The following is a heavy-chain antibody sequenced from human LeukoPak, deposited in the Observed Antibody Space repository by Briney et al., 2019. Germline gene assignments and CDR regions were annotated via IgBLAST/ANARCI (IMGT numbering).Heavy chain of an antibody. CDR2: IRSKAYGGTT. Sequence: GRSLRLSCTASGLTFDNYGMSRVRQAPGKGLEWVGFIRSKAYGGTTEYAASVKGRFTISRDNSKSIAYLQMNSLKTEDTAVYYCTRRAYDSSGYGWFDPWGQGTLVTVSS. D-gene: IGHD3-22*01. CDR3: TRRAYDSSGYGWFDP. V-gene: IGHV3-49*04. CDR1: GLTFDNYG. J-gene: IGHJ5*02.